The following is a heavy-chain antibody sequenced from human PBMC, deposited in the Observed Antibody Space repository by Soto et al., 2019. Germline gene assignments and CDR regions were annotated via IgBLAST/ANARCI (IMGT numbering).Heavy chain of an antibody. CDR2: ISAYDGNT. J-gene: IGHJ3*02. V-gene: IGHV1-18*01. D-gene: IGHD2-21*01. CDR1: GYTFISYG. Sequence: QVQLVQSGAEVKKPGASVKVSCKASGYTFISYGISWVRLAPGQGLQWMGWISAYDGNTNYAQNLHGRVTMTTDTSTNTAYMVLRSLRSDDTAVYYCARVGYFHSFDIWGQGTMVTVSS. CDR3: ARVGYFHSFDI.